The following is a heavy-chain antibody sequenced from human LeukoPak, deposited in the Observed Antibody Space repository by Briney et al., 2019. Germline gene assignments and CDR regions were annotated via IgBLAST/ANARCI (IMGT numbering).Heavy chain of an antibody. CDR3: AREGSGDSSGYFPLDY. D-gene: IGHD3-22*01. V-gene: IGHV3-23*01. Sequence: GGSLRLSCAASGFTFSSYAMSWVRQAPGKGLEWVSAISGSGGSTYYADSVKGRFTISRDNSKNTLYLQMNSLRAEDTAVYYCAREGSGDSSGYFPLDYWGQGTLVTVSS. CDR1: GFTFSSYA. CDR2: ISGSGGST. J-gene: IGHJ4*02.